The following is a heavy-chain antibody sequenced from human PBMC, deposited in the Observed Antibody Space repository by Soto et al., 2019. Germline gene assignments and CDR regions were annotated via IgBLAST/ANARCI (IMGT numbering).Heavy chain of an antibody. CDR1: GFSLNSRGLG. Sequence: SGPTLVNPTQTLTLTCTFSGFSLNSRGLGVAWIRQPPGKALEWLALIYWHDDKRYSPSLKSRLTITKDTSKNQVVLTLTNVDPMDTATYCCSHRPPTGRDYWGQGTMVTVSS. CDR3: SHRPPTGRDY. V-gene: IGHV2-5*01. J-gene: IGHJ4*02. CDR2: IYWHDDK.